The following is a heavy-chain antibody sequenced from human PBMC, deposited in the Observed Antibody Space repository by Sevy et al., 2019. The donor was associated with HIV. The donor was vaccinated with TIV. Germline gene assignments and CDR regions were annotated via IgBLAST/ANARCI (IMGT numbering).Heavy chain of an antibody. CDR2: ISSSSSYI. Sequence: GGSLRLSCAASGFTFSSYSMNWVRQAPGKGLEWVSSISSSSSYIYYADSVKGRFTISKDNSKNTVSLQMNSLRPEDTAMYYCARDAGYTTKFHPLHWGQGTLVTVSS. D-gene: IGHD5-12*01. V-gene: IGHV3-21*01. J-gene: IGHJ4*02. CDR1: GFTFSSYS. CDR3: ARDAGYTTKFHPLH.